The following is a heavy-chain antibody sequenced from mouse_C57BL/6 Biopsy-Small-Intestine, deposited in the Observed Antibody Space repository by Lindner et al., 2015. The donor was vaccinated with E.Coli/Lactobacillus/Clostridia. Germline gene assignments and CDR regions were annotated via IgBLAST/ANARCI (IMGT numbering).Heavy chain of an antibody. Sequence: VQLQESGAELMKPGASVKLSCKATGYTFTGYWIEWVKQRPGHGLEWIGEILPGSGSTNYNEKFKGKATFTADTSSNTAYMQLSSLTTEDSAIYYCARSGITTVVATDAMDYWGQGTSVTVSS. CDR1: GYTFTGYW. CDR2: ILPGSGST. J-gene: IGHJ4*01. V-gene: IGHV1-9*01. CDR3: ARSGITTVVATDAMDY. D-gene: IGHD1-1*01.